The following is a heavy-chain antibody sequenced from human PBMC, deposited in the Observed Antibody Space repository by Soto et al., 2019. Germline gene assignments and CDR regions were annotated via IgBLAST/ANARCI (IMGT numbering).Heavy chain of an antibody. Sequence: EILSLTCAVSGYSISSGYYWGWIRQSPERGLEWIGYIHYSGSANYNPSLHSRLTMSVYRSKSQFSMKLASVTAADTAVYYCARGVGGSGLNWFEPLGQGTLVTVSS. CDR2: IHYSGSA. J-gene: IGHJ5*02. D-gene: IGHD6-19*01. CDR1: GYSISSGYY. V-gene: IGHV4-28*01. CDR3: ARGVGGSGLNWFEP.